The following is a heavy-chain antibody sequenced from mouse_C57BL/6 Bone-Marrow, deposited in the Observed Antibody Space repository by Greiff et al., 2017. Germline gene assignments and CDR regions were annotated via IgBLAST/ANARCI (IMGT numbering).Heavy chain of an antibody. CDR1: GYTFTSYC. CDR2: IHPDSGST. V-gene: IGHV1-64*01. CDR3: DRARTHGCFDY. J-gene: IGHJ3*01. D-gene: IGHD3-3*01. Sequence: VQLQQSGAELVKPGASVKLSCKASGYTFTSYCMHWVKQRPGQGLEWIGMIHPDSGSTNYNAKFKSKATLTADTSSSTAYMHLSSLTSEDSAVSCGDRARTHGCFDYWGQGTMVTVSA.